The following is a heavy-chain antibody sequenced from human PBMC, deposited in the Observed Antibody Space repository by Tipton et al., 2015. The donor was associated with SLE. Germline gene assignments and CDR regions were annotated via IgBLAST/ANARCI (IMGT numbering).Heavy chain of an antibody. CDR2: ISSSGITT. CDR3: ARGSGNRAFDI. V-gene: IGHV3-48*01. CDR1: GFTFSSYS. Sequence: SLRLSCAVSGFTFSSYSMDWVRQAPGKGLEWVAYISSSGITTHYADSVKGRFTISEDNAKNSLYLQMNSLRAEDTAIYYCARGSGNRAFDIWGQGTMVTVSS. J-gene: IGHJ3*02. D-gene: IGHD3-10*01.